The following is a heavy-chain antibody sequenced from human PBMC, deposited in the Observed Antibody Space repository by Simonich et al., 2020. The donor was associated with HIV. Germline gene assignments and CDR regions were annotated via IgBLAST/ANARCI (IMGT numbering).Heavy chain of an antibody. J-gene: IGHJ3*02. Sequence: QVQLQQWGAGLLKPSETLSLTCAVYGGSSSGYYWSWIRQPPGKGLEWIGDIDGSGSPNYSPSLKSRVTISLDTSKNQFSLKLSSVTAADTAVYYCARHSGYADAFDIWGQGTMITVSS. CDR2: IDGSGSP. D-gene: IGHD5-12*01. CDR3: ARHSGYADAFDI. CDR1: GGSSSGYY. V-gene: IGHV4-34*01.